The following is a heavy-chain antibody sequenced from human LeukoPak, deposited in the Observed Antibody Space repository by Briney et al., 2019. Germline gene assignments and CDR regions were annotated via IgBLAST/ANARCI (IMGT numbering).Heavy chain of an antibody. D-gene: IGHD3-10*01. CDR1: GGSISSNY. CDR3: ARDNDPYGSGSFDY. CDR2: IYTSGST. V-gene: IGHV4-4*07. Sequence: SETLSLTCTVSGGSISSNYWSWIRQAAGKGLEWIGRIYTSGSTNNNPSLKSRVTMSVDTSKNQFSLKLTPVTAADTAVYYCARDNDPYGSGSFDYWGQGTLVTVSS. J-gene: IGHJ4*02.